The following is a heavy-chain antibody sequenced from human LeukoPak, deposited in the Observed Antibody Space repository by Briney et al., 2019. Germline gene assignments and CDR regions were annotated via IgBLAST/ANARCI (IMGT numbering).Heavy chain of an antibody. Sequence: ASVKVSCKASGYTFTNYYMQWVRQAPGQGLEWIGIINPSPGSTTYAQKFQGRVTMTRDTSTSTVYMELSSLRSEDTAVYYCARGGLLQKYNSFDPWGQGTLVTVSS. J-gene: IGHJ5*02. CDR3: ARGGLLQKYNSFDP. D-gene: IGHD6-6*01. CDR1: GYTFTNYY. CDR2: INPSPGST. V-gene: IGHV1-46*01.